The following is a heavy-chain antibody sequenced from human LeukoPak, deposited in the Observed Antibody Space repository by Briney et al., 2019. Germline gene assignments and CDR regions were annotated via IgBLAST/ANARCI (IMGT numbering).Heavy chain of an antibody. J-gene: IGHJ4*02. CDR1: GYTFTDYY. D-gene: IGHD5-18*01. Sequence: ASVKVYCKASGYTFTDYYMHWVRQAPGQGLEWVGWINPNSGGTYYAQKFQGRVTVTRDTSISTAYMELSRLRSDDTDLYSCARSDTAMAYRPDYWGQGTLVTVSS. V-gene: IGHV1-2*02. CDR2: INPNSGGT. CDR3: ARSDTAMAYRPDY.